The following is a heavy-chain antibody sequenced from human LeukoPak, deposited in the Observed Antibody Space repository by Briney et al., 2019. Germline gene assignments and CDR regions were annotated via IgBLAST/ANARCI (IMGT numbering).Heavy chain of an antibody. Sequence: GGSLRLSCAASGFTFSSYAMHWVRQAPGKGLEWVAVISYDGSNKYYADSVKGRFTISRDNSKNTLYLQMNSLRAEDTAVYYCARGPLYCSSTSCYSGYGMDVRGQGTTVTVSS. CDR2: ISYDGSNK. CDR1: GFTFSSYA. D-gene: IGHD2-2*01. V-gene: IGHV3-30-3*01. J-gene: IGHJ6*02. CDR3: ARGPLYCSSTSCYSGYGMDV.